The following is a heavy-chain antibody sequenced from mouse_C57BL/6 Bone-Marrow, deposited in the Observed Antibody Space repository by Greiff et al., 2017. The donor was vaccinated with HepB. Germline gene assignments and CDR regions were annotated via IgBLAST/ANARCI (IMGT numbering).Heavy chain of an antibody. D-gene: IGHD1-1*01. CDR1: GFTFSDYG. CDR3: ARTYYYGSSHWYFDV. Sequence: EVKLMESGGGLVKPGGSLKLSCAASGFTFSDYGMHWVRQAPEKGLEWVAYISSGSSTIYYADTVKGRFTISRDNAKNTLFLQMTSLRSEDTAMYYCARTYYYGSSHWYFDVWGTGTTVTVSS. J-gene: IGHJ1*03. V-gene: IGHV5-17*01. CDR2: ISSGSSTI.